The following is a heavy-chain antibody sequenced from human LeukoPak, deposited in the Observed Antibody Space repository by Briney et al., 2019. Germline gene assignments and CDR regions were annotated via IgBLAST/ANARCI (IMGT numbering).Heavy chain of an antibody. CDR3: ARDSEVTRFDY. V-gene: IGHV4-59*11. CDR1: GGSISSHY. CDR2: IYYSGST. Sequence: SEILSLTCTVSGGSISSHYWSWIRQPPGKGLEWIGYIYYSGSTNYNPSLKSRVTISVDTSKNQFSLKLSSVTAADTAVYYCARDSEVTRFDYWGQGTLVTVSS. J-gene: IGHJ4*02. D-gene: IGHD4-17*01.